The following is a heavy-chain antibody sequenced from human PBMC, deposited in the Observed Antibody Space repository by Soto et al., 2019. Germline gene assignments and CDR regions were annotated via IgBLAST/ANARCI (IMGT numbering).Heavy chain of an antibody. Sequence: PSETLSLTCTVSGGSISSYYWSWIRQPPGKGLEWIGYIYYSGSTNYNPSLKSRVTISVDTSKNQFSLKLSSVTAADTAVYYCARGGEEVITPFDYWGQGTLVTVSS. V-gene: IGHV4-59*01. J-gene: IGHJ4*02. CDR2: IYYSGST. CDR1: GGSISSYY. D-gene: IGHD3-22*01. CDR3: ARGGEEVITPFDY.